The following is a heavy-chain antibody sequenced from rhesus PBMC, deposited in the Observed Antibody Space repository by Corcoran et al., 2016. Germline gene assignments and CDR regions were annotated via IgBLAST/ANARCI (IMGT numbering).Heavy chain of an antibody. Sequence: QVQLQESGTGLVKPSATLSLTCAVSGYSIRSGYYWGWIRQPPGKGLEYIGEISGGSDSIDYNPALKSLVTISKDTSKTQFSLNLNSGTAADTAVYYCAREQNWYFDLWGPGTPITISS. CDR2: ISGGSDSI. CDR3: AREQNWYFDL. CDR1: GYSIRSGYY. J-gene: IGHJ2*01. D-gene: IGHD6-19*01. V-gene: IGHV4-99*02.